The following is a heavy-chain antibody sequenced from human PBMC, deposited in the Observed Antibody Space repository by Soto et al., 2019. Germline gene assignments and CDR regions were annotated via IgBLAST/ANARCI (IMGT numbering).Heavy chain of an antibody. D-gene: IGHD3-22*01. Sequence: WGSLRLSCAASGFTFSSYAMSWVRQDPGKGLEWVSAISGSGGRTYYADSVKGRFTISRDNSKNTLYLQMNSLRAEDTAVYYCAKGVTMIVLLINYSDNWGKGSLVTVSS. CDR1: GFTFSSYA. CDR3: AKGVTMIVLLINYSDN. J-gene: IGHJ4*02. CDR2: ISGSGGRT. V-gene: IGHV3-23*01.